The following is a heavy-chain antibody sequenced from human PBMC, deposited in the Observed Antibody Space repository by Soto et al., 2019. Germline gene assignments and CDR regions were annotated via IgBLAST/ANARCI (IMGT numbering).Heavy chain of an antibody. CDR1: GGSIRSSGYY. Sequence: PSETLSLTCTVSGGSIRSSGYYWGWIRRPPGMGLEWIGSIFHSGSTLYTPSLNGRVTISVDTSKNQFSLKLSSVTAADTAVYYCARGKEDYYGMDVWGQGTTVTVSS. J-gene: IGHJ6*02. V-gene: IGHV4-39*01. CDR2: IFHSGST. CDR3: ARGKEDYYGMDV.